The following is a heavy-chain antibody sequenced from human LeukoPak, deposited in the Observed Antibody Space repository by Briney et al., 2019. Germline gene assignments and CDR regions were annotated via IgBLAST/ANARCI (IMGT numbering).Heavy chain of an antibody. J-gene: IGHJ4*02. D-gene: IGHD6-19*01. CDR2: ISGSGGST. CDR1: GFTFSSYA. CDR3: ARIWYSSGWSIDY. V-gene: IGHV3-23*01. Sequence: PGGSLRLSCAASGFTFSSYAMSWVRQAPGKGLEWVSAISGSGGSTYYADSVKGRFTISRDNSKNTLYLQMNSLRAEDTAVYYCARIWYSSGWSIDYWGQGTLVTVSS.